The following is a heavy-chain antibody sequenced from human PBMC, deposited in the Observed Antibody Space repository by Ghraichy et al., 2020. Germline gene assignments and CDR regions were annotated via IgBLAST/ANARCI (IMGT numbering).Heavy chain of an antibody. V-gene: IGHV4-4*07. Sequence: SETLSLTCSVFGGSISSYYWSWIRQPAGEGLEWIGRIYTSGSTNYNPSLKSRVTMSVDTSKNQFSLKLSSVTAADTAVYYCARDFASSRGYSGYDFGAAFDIWGQGTMVTVSS. CDR1: GGSISSYY. J-gene: IGHJ3*02. CDR2: IYTSGST. D-gene: IGHD5-12*01. CDR3: ARDFASSRGYSGYDFGAAFDI.